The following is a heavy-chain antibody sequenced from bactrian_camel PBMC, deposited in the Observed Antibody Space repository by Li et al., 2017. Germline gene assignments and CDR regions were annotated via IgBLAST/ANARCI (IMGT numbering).Heavy chain of an antibody. V-gene: IGHV3S63*01. Sequence: QLVESGGGSVQAGGSLRLSCVVSQYTNNQYCLGWFRQAPGKEREGVASIDSDGITEYADSVKGRFTISRDDAKNAVYLQMNSLKPEDTAMYYCVADPSRRPVDCHPGSRGGWFEGQGTQVTVS. CDR1: QYTNNQYC. CDR2: IDSDGIT. J-gene: IGHJ4*01. D-gene: IGHD3*01.